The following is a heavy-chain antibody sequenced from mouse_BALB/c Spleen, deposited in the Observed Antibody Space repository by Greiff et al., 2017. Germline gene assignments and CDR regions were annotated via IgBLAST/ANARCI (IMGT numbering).Heavy chain of an antibody. CDR1: GFTFSSFG. Sequence: EVKVVESGGGLVQPGGSRKLSCAASGFTFSSFGMHWVRQAPEKGLEWVAYISSGSSTIYYADTVKGRFTISRDNPKNTLFLQMTSLRSEDTAMYYCARLDGSSYLYAMDYWGQGTSVTVSS. D-gene: IGHD1-1*01. CDR2: ISSGSSTI. CDR3: ARLDGSSYLYAMDY. V-gene: IGHV5-17*02. J-gene: IGHJ4*01.